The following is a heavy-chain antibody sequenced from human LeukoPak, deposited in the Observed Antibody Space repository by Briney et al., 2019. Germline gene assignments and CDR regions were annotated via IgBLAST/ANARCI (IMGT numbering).Heavy chain of an antibody. Sequence: KASETLSLTCAVYGGSFSSYYWSWIRQSPGKGLEWIAEINHRGDTNYNPSVKSRVTISVDTSKNQLSLKVTSLTAADTAVYYCARGPTISETGYFDYWGQGTLVTVSS. CDR3: ARGPTISETGYFDY. D-gene: IGHD1-1*01. CDR1: GGSFSSYY. J-gene: IGHJ4*03. V-gene: IGHV4-34*01. CDR2: INHRGDT.